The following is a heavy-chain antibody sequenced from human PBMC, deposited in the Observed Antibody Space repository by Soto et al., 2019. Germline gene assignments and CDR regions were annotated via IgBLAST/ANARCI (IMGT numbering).Heavy chain of an antibody. Sequence: QLQLQESGPGLVKPSETLSLTCTVSGGSISSSSYYWGWIRQPPGKGLEWIGSIYYSGSTYYNPSLKSRVTISVDTSKNQFSLKLSSVTAADTAVYYCARPYSADYFDYWGQGTLVNVSS. CDR3: ARPYSADYFDY. J-gene: IGHJ4*02. D-gene: IGHD2-15*01. CDR2: IYYSGST. CDR1: GGSISSSSYY. V-gene: IGHV4-39*01.